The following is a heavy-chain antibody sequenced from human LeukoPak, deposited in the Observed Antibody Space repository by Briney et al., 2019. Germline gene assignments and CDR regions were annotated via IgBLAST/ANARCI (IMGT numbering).Heavy chain of an antibody. J-gene: IGHJ4*02. V-gene: IGHV3-74*01. Sequence: HSGGSLRLSCAASGFTFSSHLMHWVRQAQGTGLVWVSSVKSDGTATNYADSVKGRSTISRDNAKNTLCLQMNSLRVEDTGVYYCVRKFATGDWGQGTLVTVSS. CDR3: VRKFATGD. CDR2: VKSDGTAT. CDR1: GFTFSSHL. D-gene: IGHD1-14*01.